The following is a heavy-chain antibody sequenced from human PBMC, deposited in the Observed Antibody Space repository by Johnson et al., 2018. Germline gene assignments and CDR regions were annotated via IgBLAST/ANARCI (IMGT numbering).Heavy chain of an antibody. J-gene: IGHJ3*02. CDR2: ISSSSSTI. V-gene: IGHV3-48*02. Sequence: EVQLLESGGGLVQPGGSLRLSCAASGFTFSSYSMNWVRQAPGKGLEWVSYISSSSSTIYYADSVKGRFTISRDNAKNSLSLQRNSLRDEDTAVYYCAGGREMAIRGPDAFDIWGQGTMVTVSS. D-gene: IGHD5-24*01. CDR3: AGGREMAIRGPDAFDI. CDR1: GFTFSSYS.